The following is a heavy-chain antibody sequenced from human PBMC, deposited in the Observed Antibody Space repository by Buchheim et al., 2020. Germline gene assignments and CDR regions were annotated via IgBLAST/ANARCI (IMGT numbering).Heavy chain of an antibody. CDR3: AKATVGATSGYFQH. CDR1: GFTFSSYA. D-gene: IGHD1-26*01. V-gene: IGHV3-23*01. J-gene: IGHJ1*01. CDR2: ISGSGGST. Sequence: EVQLLESGGGLVQPGGSLRLSCAASGFTFSSYAMSWVRQAPGKGLEWVSAISGSGGSTYYADSVKGRFNLSRENSQNTVYLQMNSLRAEDTAVYYCAKATVGATSGYFQHWGQGTL.